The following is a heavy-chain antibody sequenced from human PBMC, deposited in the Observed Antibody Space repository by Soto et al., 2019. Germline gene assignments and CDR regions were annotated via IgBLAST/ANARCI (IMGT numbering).Heavy chain of an antibody. Sequence: SETLSLTCTVSGGSISSYYWSWIRQPPGKGLEWIGYIYYSGSTNYNPSLKSRVTISVDTSKNQFSLKLSSVTAADTAVYYCARDAGGDGYNFPDAFDIWGQGTMVTVSS. V-gene: IGHV4-59*01. J-gene: IGHJ3*02. CDR1: GGSISSYY. CDR3: ARDAGGDGYNFPDAFDI. CDR2: IYYSGST. D-gene: IGHD5-12*01.